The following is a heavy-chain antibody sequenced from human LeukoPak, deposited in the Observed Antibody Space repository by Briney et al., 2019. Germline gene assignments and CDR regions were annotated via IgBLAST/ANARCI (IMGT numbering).Heavy chain of an antibody. CDR3: ARTDCSGGSCPIDY. CDR2: ISAYNGNT. D-gene: IGHD2-15*01. V-gene: IGHV1-18*04. Sequence: ASVKVSCKASGYTFTSYGISWVRQAPGQGLEWMGWISAYNGNTNYAQKLQGRVTTTTDTSTSTAYMELRSLRSDDTAVYYCARTDCSGGSCPIDYWGQGTLVTVSS. CDR1: GYTFTSYG. J-gene: IGHJ4*02.